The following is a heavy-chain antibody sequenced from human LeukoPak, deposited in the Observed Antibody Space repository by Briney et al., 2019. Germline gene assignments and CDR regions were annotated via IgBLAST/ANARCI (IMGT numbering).Heavy chain of an antibody. D-gene: IGHD2-2*01. CDR2: INSDGSRT. Sequence: GGALSLSCAATGFPFRSYWMDGARQAPGKGLVWVSRINSDGSRTSYADSGKGRFTISRHNAKNTLYLQMNSLRAENTAVYYCARVVPAAAYYFDYWGQGTLVTVSS. V-gene: IGHV3-74*01. CDR1: GFPFRSYW. CDR3: ARVVPAAAYYFDY. J-gene: IGHJ4*02.